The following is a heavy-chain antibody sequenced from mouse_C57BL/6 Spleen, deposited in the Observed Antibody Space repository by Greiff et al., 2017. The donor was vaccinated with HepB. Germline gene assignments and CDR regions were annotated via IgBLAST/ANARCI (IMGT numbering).Heavy chain of an antibody. V-gene: IGHV2-6*01. CDR3: ARDYDAMDY. CDR1: GFSLTSYG. CDR2: IWGVGST. Sequence: VHLVESGPGLVAPSQSLSITCTVSGFSLTSYGVDWVRQSPGKGLEWLGVIWGVGSTNYNSALKSRLSISKDNSKSQVFLKMNSLQTDDTAMYYCARDYDAMDYWGQGTSVTVSS. J-gene: IGHJ4*01. D-gene: IGHD1-1*02.